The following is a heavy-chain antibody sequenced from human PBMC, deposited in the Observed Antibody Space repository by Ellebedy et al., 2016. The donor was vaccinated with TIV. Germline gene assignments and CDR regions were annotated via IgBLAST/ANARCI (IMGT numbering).Heavy chain of an antibody. D-gene: IGHD3-16*02. CDR2: IYYTGST. CDR1: GGSISSGDDY. CDR3: ARAGGGYDYVWGSYRYNDY. Sequence: SETLSLXXIVTGGSISSGDDYWSWIRQPPGKGLEWIGYIYYTGSTYYNPSLKSRLTISVETSKNQFSLKLSSVTAADTAVYYCARAGGGYDYVWGSYRYNDYWGQGTLVTVSS. J-gene: IGHJ4*02. V-gene: IGHV4-30-4*01.